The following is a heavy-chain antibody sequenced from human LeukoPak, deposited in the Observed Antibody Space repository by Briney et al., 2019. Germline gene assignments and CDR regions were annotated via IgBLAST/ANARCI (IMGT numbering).Heavy chain of an antibody. V-gene: IGHV1-24*01. CDR3: ATGPYSGSAPHAFDI. CDR1: GYTLTELS. D-gene: IGHD1-26*01. J-gene: IGHJ3*02. CDR2: FDPEDGET. Sequence: ASVKVSCKFSGYTLTELSMHWVRQAPGRGLEWMGGFDPEDGETIYAQKFQGRVTMTEDTSTDTAYMELSSLRSEDTAVYYCATGPYSGSAPHAFDIWGQGTMVTVSS.